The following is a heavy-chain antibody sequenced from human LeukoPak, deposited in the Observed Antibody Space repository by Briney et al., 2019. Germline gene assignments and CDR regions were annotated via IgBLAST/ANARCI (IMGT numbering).Heavy chain of an antibody. CDR1: GFTFSRHW. Sequence: GGSLRLSCAVSGFTFSRHWMSWVRQAPGKGLERVAHMNQDGSAIYYVDPVKGRFTISRDNAKNSLYLQMNGLTVADTAVYYCARTVPGYPDDYFDYWGQGTLVTVSS. CDR2: MNQDGSAI. V-gene: IGHV3-7*01. D-gene: IGHD6-19*01. CDR3: ARTVPGYPDDYFDY. J-gene: IGHJ4*02.